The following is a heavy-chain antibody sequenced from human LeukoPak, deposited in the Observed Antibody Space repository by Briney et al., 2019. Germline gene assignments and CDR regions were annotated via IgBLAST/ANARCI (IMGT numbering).Heavy chain of an antibody. CDR2: IKQDGSEK. D-gene: IGHD1-1*01. V-gene: IGHV3-7*01. CDR3: AGARFGTAGADY. CDR1: GFTFSNYW. Sequence: GGSLRLSCAASGFTFSNYWMNWVRQAPGKGLEWVANIKQDGSEKYYVDSVKGRFTISRDDAKNSLYLQMNSLRAEDTAVYYCAGARFGTAGADYWGQGTLVTVSS. J-gene: IGHJ4*02.